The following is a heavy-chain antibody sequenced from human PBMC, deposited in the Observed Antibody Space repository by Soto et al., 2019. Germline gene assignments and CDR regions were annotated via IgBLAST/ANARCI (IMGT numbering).Heavy chain of an antibody. D-gene: IGHD6-19*01. CDR1: GGTFSSYA. CDR2: IIPIFGTA. J-gene: IGHJ6*02. CDR3: ATSYSSGWGGRYYYGMDV. Sequence: SVKVSCKASGGTFSSYAISWLRQSPGQGLEWMGGIIPIFGTANYAQKFQGRVTITADESTSTAYMELSSLRSEDTAVYYCATSYSSGWGGRYYYGMDVWGQGTTVTVSS. V-gene: IGHV1-69*13.